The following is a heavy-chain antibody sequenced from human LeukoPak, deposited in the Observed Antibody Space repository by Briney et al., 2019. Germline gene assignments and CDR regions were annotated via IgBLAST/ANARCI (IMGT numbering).Heavy chain of an antibody. CDR1: GYSITNYW. Sequence: GESLKISRKGSGYSITNYWIGWLRQMSGEGLEWMGTLYPGDSDTRYSPSFQGQVNISADKYINTAYLQWTSLKASDSAMYYCALIGDGGRAPTYYNMDVWGQGTTVTVSS. V-gene: IGHV5-51*01. J-gene: IGHJ6*02. CDR3: ALIGDGGRAPTYYNMDV. CDR2: LYPGDSDT. D-gene: IGHD1-26*01.